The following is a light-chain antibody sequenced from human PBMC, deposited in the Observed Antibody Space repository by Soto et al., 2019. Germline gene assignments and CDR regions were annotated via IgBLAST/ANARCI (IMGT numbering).Light chain of an antibody. CDR3: QHYNSYSEA. CDR1: QTIRSW. Sequence: DIQMTQSPSTLSGSVGDRVTITCRASQTIRSWLAWYQQKPGKAPKLLIYKASTLKSGVPSRFSGSGSGTEFTLTNSSLQPDDFPTYYCQHYNSYSEAFGQGTKVELK. CDR2: KAS. V-gene: IGKV1-5*03. J-gene: IGKJ1*01.